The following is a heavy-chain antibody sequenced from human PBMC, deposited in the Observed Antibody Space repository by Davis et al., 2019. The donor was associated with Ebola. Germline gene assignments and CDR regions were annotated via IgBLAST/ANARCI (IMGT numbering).Heavy chain of an antibody. D-gene: IGHD4-17*01. Sequence: SETLSLTCTVSGGSITNYFWSWIRQPPGKGLEWIGNIHYLGNTNYNPSLKSRVTMSVDTSKNQFSLKLSSVTAADTVVYYCARGNYGDYIVLYYYNMDVWGQGTTVTVSS. J-gene: IGHJ6*02. V-gene: IGHV4-59*01. CDR1: GGSITNYF. CDR2: IHYLGNT. CDR3: ARGNYGDYIVLYYYNMDV.